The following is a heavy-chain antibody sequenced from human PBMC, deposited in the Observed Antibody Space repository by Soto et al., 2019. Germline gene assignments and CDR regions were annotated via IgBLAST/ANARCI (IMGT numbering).Heavy chain of an antibody. J-gene: IGHJ6*02. V-gene: IGHV1-69*01. Sequence: QVQLVQSGAEVKKPGSSVKVSCKASGGTFTNHGIIWVRQAPGQGLEWMGGIIPIFGTTNHAQKYQGRVTIIADDSTSTAYRELSGLRSEDTAVYYWACDSGARNYNFYGLDVWGQGTTVTVSS. D-gene: IGHD4-17*01. CDR3: ACDSGARNYNFYGLDV. CDR2: IIPIFGTT. CDR1: GGTFTNHG.